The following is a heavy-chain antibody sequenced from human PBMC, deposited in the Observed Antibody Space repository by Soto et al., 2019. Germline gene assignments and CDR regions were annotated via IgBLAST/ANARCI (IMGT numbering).Heavy chain of an antibody. Sequence: QVQLVESGGGVVQPGKSLRLSCSVSGFTLNTYSMHWVRQAPGKGLEWVAVVSFDGVNKHYRDSVKGRFTISRDIAKNMLYSQMTSLRLEDTALYYCARDPDLIEAAGNYFDYWGQGTLVTVSS. CDR2: VSFDGVNK. D-gene: IGHD6-13*01. CDR1: GFTLNTYS. V-gene: IGHV3-30*10. CDR3: ARDPDLIEAAGNYFDY. J-gene: IGHJ4*02.